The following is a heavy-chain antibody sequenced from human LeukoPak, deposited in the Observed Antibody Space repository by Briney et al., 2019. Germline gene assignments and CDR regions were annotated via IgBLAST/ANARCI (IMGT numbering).Heavy chain of an antibody. CDR3: ARGGNVLRYFDWYGD. V-gene: IGHV1-2*02. CDR2: INPNSGGT. Sequence: ASVKVSCKASGYTFTGYYMHWVRQAPGQGLEWMGWINPNSGGTNYAQKFQGRVTMTRDTSISTAYMELSRLRSDDTAVYYCARGGNVLRYFDWYGDWGQGTLVPVSS. CDR1: GYTFTGYY. J-gene: IGHJ4*02. D-gene: IGHD3-9*01.